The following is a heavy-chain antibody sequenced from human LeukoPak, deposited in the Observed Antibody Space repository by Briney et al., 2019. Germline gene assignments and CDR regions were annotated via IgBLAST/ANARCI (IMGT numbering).Heavy chain of an antibody. J-gene: IGHJ4*02. CDR1: GGSISSSSYY. CDR3: ASGSYSTTQSFDY. V-gene: IGHV4-39*07. CDR2: IYYSGST. D-gene: IGHD1-26*01. Sequence: SETLSLTCTVSGGSISSSSYYWGWIRQPPGKGLEWIGSIYYSGSTYYNPSLKSRVTISVDTSKNQFSLKLSSVTAADTAVYYCASGSYSTTQSFDYWGQGTLVTVSS.